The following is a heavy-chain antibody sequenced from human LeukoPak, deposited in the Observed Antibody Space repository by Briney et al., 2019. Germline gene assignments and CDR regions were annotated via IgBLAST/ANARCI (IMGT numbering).Heavy chain of an antibody. CDR2: ISAYNGNT. J-gene: IGHJ4*02. Sequence: ASVKVSCKASGYTFTSYAMNWVRQAPGQGLEWMGWISAYNGNTNYAQKFQGRVTITRNTSISTAYMELSSLRSEDTAIYYCAREDYYDSGSSDYWGQGTLVTVSS. D-gene: IGHD3-22*01. V-gene: IGHV1-8*03. CDR3: AREDYYDSGSSDY. CDR1: GYTFTSYA.